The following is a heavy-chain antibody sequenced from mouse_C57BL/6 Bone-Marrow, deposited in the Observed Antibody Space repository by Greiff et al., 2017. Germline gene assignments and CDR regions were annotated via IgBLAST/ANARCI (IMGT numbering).Heavy chain of an antibody. J-gene: IGHJ1*03. CDR1: GFTFKNYC. D-gene: IGHD1-1*01. CDR3: ARSGTRKGYFDD. CDR2: IDPTSGST. Sequence: VQLQQPVAELVRPGASVKLSCKASGFTFKNYCITWVKQRPGQGLEWIGDIDPTSGSTKYNAKFQGKAILTVDTSSNTAYLQLSSLTSEDTAIFYCARSGTRKGYFDDWGTGTTLTVSS. V-gene: IGHV1-55*01.